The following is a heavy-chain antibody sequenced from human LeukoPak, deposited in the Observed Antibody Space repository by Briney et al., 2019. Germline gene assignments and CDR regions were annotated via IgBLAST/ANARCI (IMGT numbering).Heavy chain of an antibody. Sequence: SETLSLTCTVSGGSISSYYWSWIRQPPGKGLEWIGYIYTSGSTNYNPSLKSRVTVSVDTSKNQFSLKLSSVTAADTAVYYCARHYSKLAWFDPWGQGTLVTVSS. CDR2: IYTSGST. CDR3: ARHYSKLAWFDP. V-gene: IGHV4-4*09. D-gene: IGHD5-18*01. J-gene: IGHJ5*02. CDR1: GGSISSYY.